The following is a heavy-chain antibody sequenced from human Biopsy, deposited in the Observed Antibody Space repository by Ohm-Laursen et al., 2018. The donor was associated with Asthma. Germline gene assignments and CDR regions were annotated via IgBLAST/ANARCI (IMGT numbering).Heavy chain of an antibody. CDR1: GGTFNTYV. CDR3: ARKAGSCISRTCYSLDF. D-gene: IGHD2-2*01. Sequence: SVKVSCNSLGGTFNTYVIGWVRQAPGQGLEWMSGINSVFGTTTYPQKFQDRVTITADDSTSTVYMELSSLRSEDTAVYYCARKAGSCISRTCYSLDFWGQGTLVTVSS. J-gene: IGHJ4*02. CDR2: INSVFGTT. V-gene: IGHV1-69*13.